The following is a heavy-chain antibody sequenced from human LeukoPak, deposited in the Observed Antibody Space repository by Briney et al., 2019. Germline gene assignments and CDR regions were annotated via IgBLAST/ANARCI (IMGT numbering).Heavy chain of an antibody. CDR3: ARGHLIAAAGTPEYGY. Sequence: SETLSLTCAVYGGSFSSYYWSWIRQPPGKGLEWIGYIYYSGSTNYNPSLKSRVTISVDTSKNQFSLKLSSVTAADTAVYYCARGHLIAAAGTPEYGYWGQGTLVTVSS. J-gene: IGHJ4*02. CDR2: IYYSGST. D-gene: IGHD6-13*01. CDR1: GGSFSSYY. V-gene: IGHV4-59*01.